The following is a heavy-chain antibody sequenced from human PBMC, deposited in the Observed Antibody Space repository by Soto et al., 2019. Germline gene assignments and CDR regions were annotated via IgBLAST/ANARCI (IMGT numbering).Heavy chain of an antibody. CDR3: AKYRVSGSYYYGMDV. J-gene: IGHJ6*02. CDR1: GFTFSSYA. CDR2: ISGSGGST. V-gene: IGHV3-23*01. Sequence: EVQLLESGGGLVQPGGSLRLSCAASGFTFSSYAMSWVRQAPGKGLEWVSAISGSGGSTYYADSVKGRFTISRDNSKNTLYLKMNSLRAEDTAVYYCAKYRVSGSYYYGMDVWGQGSTVSVSS. D-gene: IGHD1-26*01.